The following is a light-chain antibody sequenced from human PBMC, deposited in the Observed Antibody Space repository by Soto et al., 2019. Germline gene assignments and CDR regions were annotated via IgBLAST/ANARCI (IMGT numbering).Light chain of an antibody. Sequence: QSVLTQPPSVSGAPGQRVTISCTGSNSNIGAGYDVHWYQQLPGTAPKLLIYGNSNRPSGVPDRFSGSKSDTSASLAITGLQAEDEADYYCQSYDSSLSGYVFGGGTKLTVL. CDR1: NSNIGAGYD. J-gene: IGLJ1*01. CDR3: QSYDSSLSGYV. V-gene: IGLV1-40*01. CDR2: GNS.